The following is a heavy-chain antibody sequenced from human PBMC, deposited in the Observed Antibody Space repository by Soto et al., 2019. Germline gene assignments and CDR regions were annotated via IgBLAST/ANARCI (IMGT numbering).Heavy chain of an antibody. CDR2: ISYSGTT. CDR1: GGSISSYY. D-gene: IGHD1-7*01. CDR3: ATMGTPATGPSYFDY. Sequence: SETLSLTRTVSGGSISSYYWSWIRQPPGKGLEWIGFISYSGTTHYSASLRSRVSISVDTSKNQFSLDLSSVTAADTAVYYCATMGTPATGPSYFDYWGQGTLVTVS. J-gene: IGHJ4*02. V-gene: IGHV4-59*08.